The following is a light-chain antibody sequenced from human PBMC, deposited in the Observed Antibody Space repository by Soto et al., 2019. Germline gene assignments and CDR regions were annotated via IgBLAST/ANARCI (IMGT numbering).Light chain of an antibody. Sequence: EIVMTQSPATLSVSPGERATLSCRASQSVRSNLAWYQQKPGQAPRLLMSGASTRATGIPARFSGSGSGTEFARTISSRQSEDFAVYYCQQYDNWPETLGQGTKVDIE. J-gene: IGKJ1*01. V-gene: IGKV3-15*01. CDR3: QQYDNWPET. CDR1: QSVRSN. CDR2: GAS.